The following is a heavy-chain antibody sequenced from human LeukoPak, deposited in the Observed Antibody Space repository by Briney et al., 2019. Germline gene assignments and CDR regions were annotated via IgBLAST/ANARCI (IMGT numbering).Heavy chain of an antibody. Sequence: PGGSLRLSCAASGFTFSDYYMSWIRQAPGKGLEWVPYISSSGSTIYYADSVKGRFTISRDNAKNSLYLQMNSLRAEDTAVYYCARSTGPYYYYYMDVWGKGTTVTVSS. CDR2: ISSSGSTI. CDR3: ARSTGPYYYYYMDV. CDR1: GFTFSDYY. J-gene: IGHJ6*03. D-gene: IGHD3-9*01. V-gene: IGHV3-11*04.